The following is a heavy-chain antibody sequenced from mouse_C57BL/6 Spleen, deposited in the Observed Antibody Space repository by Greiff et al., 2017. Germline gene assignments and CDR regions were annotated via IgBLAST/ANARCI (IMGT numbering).Heavy chain of an antibody. CDR3: SRGGGLDY. Sequence: QVQLQQPGAELVMPGASVKLSCKASGYTFTSYWMHWVKQRPGQGLAWIGEIDPSDSYTNYNQKFKGKSTLTVDKSSSTAYMQLSSLTSEDSAVYYCSRGGGLDYWGQGTTLTVSS. V-gene: IGHV1-69*01. J-gene: IGHJ2*01. CDR1: GYTFTSYW. CDR2: IDPSDSYT.